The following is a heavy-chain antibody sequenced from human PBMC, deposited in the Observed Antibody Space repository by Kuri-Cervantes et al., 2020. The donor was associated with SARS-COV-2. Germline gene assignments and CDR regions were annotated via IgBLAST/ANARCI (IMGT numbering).Heavy chain of an antibody. CDR2: ISSSSSYI. Sequence: GGSLRLSCAASGFTFSSYSMNWVRQAPGKGLEWVSSISSSSSYISHADSMKGRFTISRDNAKNSLYLQMNSLRAEDTAVYYCARDYGSGPSGAYYYGMDVWGQGTTVTVSS. CDR1: GFTFSSYS. J-gene: IGHJ6*02. V-gene: IGHV3-21*01. CDR3: ARDYGSGPSGAYYYGMDV. D-gene: IGHD3-10*01.